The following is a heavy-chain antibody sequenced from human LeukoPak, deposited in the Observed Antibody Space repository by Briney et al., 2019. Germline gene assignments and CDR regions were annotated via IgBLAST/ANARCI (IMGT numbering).Heavy chain of an antibody. CDR2: ISDDGGTT. J-gene: IGHJ4*02. V-gene: IGHV3-23*01. D-gene: IGHD1-26*01. CDR3: AKVREGCYFDY. Sequence: GGSLRLSCAASGFIFSNYAMGWVRQAPGKGLEWVSAISDDGGTTHYADSVKGRFTISRGNSEKTLYLQMSNVRAEDTAFYYCAKVREGCYFDYWGQGTLVTVSS. CDR1: GFIFSNYA.